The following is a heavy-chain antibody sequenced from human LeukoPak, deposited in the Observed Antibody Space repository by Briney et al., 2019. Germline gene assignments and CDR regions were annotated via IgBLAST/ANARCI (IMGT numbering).Heavy chain of an antibody. J-gene: IGHJ6*02. V-gene: IGHV4-59*01. D-gene: IGHD4-17*01. CDR1: GGSISSYY. CDR2: IYYSGST. CDR3: ARDRIMTTVRNYYYYGMDV. Sequence: SETLSLTCTVSGGSISSYYWSWIRQPPGKGLEWIGYIYYSGSTNYNPSLKSRVTISVDTSKNQFSLKPSSVTAADTAVYYCARDRIMTTVRNYYYYGMDVWGQGTTVTVSS.